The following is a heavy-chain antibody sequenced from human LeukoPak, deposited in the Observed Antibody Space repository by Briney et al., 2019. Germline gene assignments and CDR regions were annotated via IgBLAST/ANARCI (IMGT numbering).Heavy chain of an antibody. J-gene: IGHJ6*02. V-gene: IGHV1-8*01. D-gene: IGHD3-3*01. CDR1: GYTFTSYD. CDR3: AKAPPAHYDFWSGYFRAAQGNKYKYGMDV. Sequence: GASVKVSCKASGYTFTSYDINWVRQATGQGLEWMGWMNPNSGNTGYAQKFQGRVTMTRNTSISTAYMELSSLRSEDTAVYYCAKAPPAHYDFWSGYFRAAQGNKYKYGMDVWGQGTTVTVSS. CDR2: MNPNSGNT.